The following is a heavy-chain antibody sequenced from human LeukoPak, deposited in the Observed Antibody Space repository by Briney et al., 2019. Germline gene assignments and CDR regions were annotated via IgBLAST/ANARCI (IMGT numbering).Heavy chain of an antibody. D-gene: IGHD3-22*01. CDR1: GGTFTRYP. V-gene: IGHV1-69*13. CDR2: IIPIFGTA. Sequence: ASVKVSCKASGGTFTRYPISWVRQAPGQGLEWMGGIIPIFGTANYAQKFQGRVTITADESTSTAYMELSSLRSEDTAVYYCAREWDYDSSGYFYYYWGQGTLVTVSS. J-gene: IGHJ4*02. CDR3: AREWDYDSSGYFYYY.